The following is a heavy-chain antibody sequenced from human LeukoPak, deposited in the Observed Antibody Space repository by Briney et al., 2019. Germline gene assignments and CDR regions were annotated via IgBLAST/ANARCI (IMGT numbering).Heavy chain of an antibody. J-gene: IGHJ5*02. Sequence: AGGSLRLSCAASGFTFDDYGMSWVRQSPRKGLEWIGEMNHSGSANYNPSLKSRVTISVDTSKNQCSLTLTSVTAADTAVYYCASPRGAKVAHNWFDPWALETLVPVSS. CDR3: ASPRGAKVAHNWFDP. CDR2: MNHSGSA. V-gene: IGHV4-34*01. CDR1: GFTFDDYG. D-gene: IGHD1-26*01.